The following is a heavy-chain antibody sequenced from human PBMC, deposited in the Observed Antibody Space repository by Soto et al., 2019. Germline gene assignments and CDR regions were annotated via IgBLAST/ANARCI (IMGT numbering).Heavy chain of an antibody. Sequence: SETLSLTCTVSGGSISSYYWSWIRQPPGKGLEWIGYIYYSGSTNYNPSLKSRVTISVDTSKNQFSLKLSSVTAADTAVYYCARARHYYGSGTYFDYWGQGTLVTVSS. V-gene: IGHV4-59*01. CDR3: ARARHYYGSGTYFDY. CDR1: GGSISSYY. CDR2: IYYSGST. D-gene: IGHD3-10*01. J-gene: IGHJ4*02.